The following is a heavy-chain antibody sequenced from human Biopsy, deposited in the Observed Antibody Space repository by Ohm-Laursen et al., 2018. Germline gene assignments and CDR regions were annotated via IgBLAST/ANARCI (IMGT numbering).Heavy chain of an antibody. J-gene: IGHJ6*02. V-gene: IGHV4-59*01. CDR1: GDSIRSYY. D-gene: IGHD2-15*01. CDR2: VYFTGST. Sequence: SETLPLTCTVSGDSIRSYYWSWIRQTPEKGLEWIGHVYFTGSTNFNPSLKSRVTISVDTSRVRFSLTLSSVTAADTAIYYCARDRRGDSYMDVWGQGTTVTVSS. CDR3: ARDRRGDSYMDV.